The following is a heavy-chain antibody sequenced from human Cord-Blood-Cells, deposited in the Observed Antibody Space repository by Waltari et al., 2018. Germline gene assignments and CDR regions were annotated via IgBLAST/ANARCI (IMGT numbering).Heavy chain of an antibody. CDR1: GGSISSSSYY. Sequence: QLQLQESGPGLVKPSETLSLTCTVSGGSISSSSYYWRWIRQPPGKGLEWIGSIYYSGRTYYNPSLKSRVTISVDTSKNQFSLKLSSVTAADTAVYYCARPGHVDSSPLAPLDYWGQGTLVTVSS. CDR3: ARPGHVDSSPLAPLDY. D-gene: IGHD3-22*01. J-gene: IGHJ4*02. CDR2: IYYSGRT. V-gene: IGHV4-39*01.